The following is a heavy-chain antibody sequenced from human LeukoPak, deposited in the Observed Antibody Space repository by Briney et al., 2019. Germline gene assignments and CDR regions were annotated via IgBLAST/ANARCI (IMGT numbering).Heavy chain of an antibody. D-gene: IGHD6-13*01. J-gene: IGHJ4*02. CDR3: AASLEYSSSWYLDY. V-gene: IGHV1-58*02. CDR2: IVVGSGNT. Sequence: SVKVSCKASGFTFTSSAMQWVQQARGQRLEWIGWIVVGSGNTNYAQRFQERVTITRDMSTSTAYMELSSLRSEDTAVYYCAASLEYSSSWYLDYWGQGTLVTVSS. CDR1: GFTFTSSA.